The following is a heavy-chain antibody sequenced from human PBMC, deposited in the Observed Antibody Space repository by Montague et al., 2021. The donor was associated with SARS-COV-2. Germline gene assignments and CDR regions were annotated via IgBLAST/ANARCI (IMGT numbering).Heavy chain of an antibody. CDR1: GASMGGSY. D-gene: IGHD3-22*01. J-gene: IGHJ4*02. CDR2: IYSSGST. CDR3: VREGRSSACALDY. V-gene: IGHV4-59*01. Sequence: SETLSLTCTVYGASMGGSYWGWVRQPPGKGPEWIGEIYSSGSTHYNPSLKSRVTISVDTSKSQFSLRLTSVTAADTAVYYCVREGRSSACALDYWGQGTLVTVSS.